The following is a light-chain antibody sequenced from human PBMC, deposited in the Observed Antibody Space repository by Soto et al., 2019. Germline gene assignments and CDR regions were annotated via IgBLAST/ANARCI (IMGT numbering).Light chain of an antibody. CDR1: QSVSSN. CDR3: QQYNNWPPWT. V-gene: IGKV3D-15*01. J-gene: IGKJ1*01. CDR2: DAS. Sequence: EIVMTQSPATLSVSPGERATLSCRASQSVSSNLAWYQQKPGQAPRLLIYDASDRATGIPARFSGSGSGTDFTLTISSLQLEDFAVYYCQQYNNWPPWTFGQGTKVDTK.